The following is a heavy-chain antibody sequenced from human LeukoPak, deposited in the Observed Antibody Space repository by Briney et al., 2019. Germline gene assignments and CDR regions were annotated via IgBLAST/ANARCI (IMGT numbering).Heavy chain of an antibody. D-gene: IGHD3-3*01. Sequence: GASVKVSCKASGYTFTSYAMHWVRQAPGQRLEWMGWINAGNGNTKYSQKFQGRVTITRDTSASTAYMELSSLRSEDTAVYYCATLRYDFWSGYRFDPWAREPWSPSPQ. J-gene: IGHJ5*02. V-gene: IGHV1-3*01. CDR1: GYTFTSYA. CDR2: INAGNGNT. CDR3: ATLRYDFWSGYRFDP.